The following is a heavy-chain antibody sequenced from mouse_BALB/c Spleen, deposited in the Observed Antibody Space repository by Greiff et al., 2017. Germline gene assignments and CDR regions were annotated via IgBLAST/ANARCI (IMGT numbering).Heavy chain of an antibody. CDR1: GFTFSSYG. CDR3: ALWWFAY. D-gene: IGHD1-1*02. J-gene: IGHJ3*01. V-gene: IGHV5-6-3*01. CDR2: INSNGGST. Sequence: EVQRVESGGGLVQPGGSLKLSCAASGFTFSSYGMSWVRQTPDKRLELVATINSNGGSTYYPDSVKGRFTISRDNAKNTLYLQMSSLKSEDTAMYYCALWWFAYWGQGTLVTVSA.